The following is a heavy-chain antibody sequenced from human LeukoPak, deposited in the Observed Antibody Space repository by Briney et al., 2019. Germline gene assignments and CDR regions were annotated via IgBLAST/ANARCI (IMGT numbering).Heavy chain of an antibody. Sequence: GGSLRLSCEASGFTFSSYSVNWVRQAPGKGLEWVSSMSSSSRHIYYADSVQGRFTISRDNAKNSLYLQMNSLRAEDTAVYYCARGRGLPGPLDYWGQGTLVTVSS. CDR2: MSSSSRHI. D-gene: IGHD3-10*01. J-gene: IGHJ4*02. CDR3: ARGRGLPGPLDY. V-gene: IGHV3-21*01. CDR1: GFTFSSYS.